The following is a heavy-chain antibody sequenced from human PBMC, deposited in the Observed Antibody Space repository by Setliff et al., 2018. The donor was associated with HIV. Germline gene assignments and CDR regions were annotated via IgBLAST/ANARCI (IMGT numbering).Heavy chain of an antibody. CDR3: ASGKGVGGVIITGGLDV. CDR1: GHTFSNSD. Sequence: ASVKVSCKASGHTFSNSDIHWVRRATGQGLEWMGWMNPNTGVAGYALKFQGRVTMTRDTSISTAYMELSSLTSEGTAVYWCASGKGVGGVIITGGLDVWGKGTTVTV. D-gene: IGHD3-10*01. CDR2: MNPNTGVA. J-gene: IGHJ6*03. V-gene: IGHV1-8*01.